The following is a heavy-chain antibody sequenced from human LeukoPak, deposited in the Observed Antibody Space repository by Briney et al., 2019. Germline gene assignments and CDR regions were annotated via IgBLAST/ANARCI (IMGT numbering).Heavy chain of an antibody. J-gene: IGHJ4*02. V-gene: IGHV4-34*01. CDR3: ARSRTWIQLWPGRVFDY. CDR1: GGSFSGYY. D-gene: IGHD5-18*01. Sequence: SETLSLTCAVYGGSFSGYYWSWIRQPPGKGLEWIGEINHSGSTNYNPSLKSRVTISVDTSKNQFSLKLGSVTAADTAVYYCARSRTWIQLWPGRVFDYWGQGTLVTVSS. CDR2: INHSGST.